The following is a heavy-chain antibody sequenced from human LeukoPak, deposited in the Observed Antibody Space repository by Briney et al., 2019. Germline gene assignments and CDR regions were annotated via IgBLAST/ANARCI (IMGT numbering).Heavy chain of an antibody. CDR1: SGSITTGGYY. J-gene: IGHJ5*02. Sequence: PSETLSLTCTVSSGSITTGGYYWSWIRQHPGTGLEWIGNIYYSGSTYYNPSLKSRPIISIDTSKNQFSLKLTSVTAADTAVYYCARGRFLEWSDPSWFDPWGQGTLVTVSS. V-gene: IGHV4-31*03. CDR3: ARGRFLEWSDPSWFDP. CDR2: IYYSGST. D-gene: IGHD3-3*01.